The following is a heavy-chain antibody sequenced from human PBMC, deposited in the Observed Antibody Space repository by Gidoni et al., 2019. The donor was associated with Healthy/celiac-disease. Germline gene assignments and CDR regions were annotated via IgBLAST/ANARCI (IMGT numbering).Heavy chain of an antibody. CDR3: ARGRIAARPRWFDP. V-gene: IGHV4-34*01. CDR1: GGSFSGYY. CDR2: INHSGST. J-gene: IGHJ5*02. D-gene: IGHD6-6*01. Sequence: QVQLQQWGAGLLKPSETLSLPCAVYGGSFSGYYWSWIRQPPGKGLEWIGEINHSGSTNYNPSLKSRVTISVDTSKNQFSRKLSSVTAADTAVYYCARGRIAARPRWFDPWGQGTLVTVSS.